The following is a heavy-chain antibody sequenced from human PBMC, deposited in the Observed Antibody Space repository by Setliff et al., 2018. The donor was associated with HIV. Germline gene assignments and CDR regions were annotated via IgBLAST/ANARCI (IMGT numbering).Heavy chain of an antibody. V-gene: IGHV4-4*07. CDR1: GGSINTYY. CDR2: FYTSGNT. CDR3: ARGGGPDTNFDS. Sequence: SETLSLTCTVSGGSINTYYWSWIRQPAGKGLEWIGRFYTSGNTNYNPSLKSRVTVSADTSKNQFSLKLTSVTAADTAVYYCARGGGPDTNFDSWGRGTLVTVSS. J-gene: IGHJ4*02.